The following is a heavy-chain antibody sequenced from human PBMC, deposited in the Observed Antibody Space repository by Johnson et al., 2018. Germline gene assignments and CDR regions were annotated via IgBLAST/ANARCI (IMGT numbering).Heavy chain of an antibody. J-gene: IGHJ3*02. CDR3: ARSAYDFDNGGGHDAFDI. Sequence: QVQLQESGPGLVKPSQTLSLTCNVSGGSISSGDYYWSWIRQPPGKGLEWIGYIYYSGSTYYNPSLKSRVTISVDTSKKQFSRKLSSVPAADTAVYYCARSAYDFDNGGGHDAFDIWGQGTMVTVSS. CDR2: IYYSGST. V-gene: IGHV4-30-4*08. D-gene: IGHD3-22*01. CDR1: GGSISSGDYY.